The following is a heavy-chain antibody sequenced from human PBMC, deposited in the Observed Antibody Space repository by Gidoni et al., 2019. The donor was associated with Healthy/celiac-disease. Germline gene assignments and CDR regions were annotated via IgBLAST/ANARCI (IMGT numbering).Heavy chain of an antibody. CDR2: IWYDGSNK. V-gene: IGHV3-33*08. D-gene: IGHD3-10*01. Sequence: QVQLVESGGGVVQPGRSLRLSCAASGFTFSRYGMHWVRQAPGKGLEWVAVIWYDGSNKYYADSVKGRFTISRDNSKNTLYLQMNSLRAEDTAVYYCARDLELWFGELSPGAFDYWGQGTLVTVSS. CDR1: GFTFSRYG. J-gene: IGHJ4*02. CDR3: ARDLELWFGELSPGAFDY.